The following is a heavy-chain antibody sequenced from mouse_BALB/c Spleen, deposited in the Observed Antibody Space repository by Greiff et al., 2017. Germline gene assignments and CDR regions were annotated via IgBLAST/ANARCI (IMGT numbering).Heavy chain of an antibody. Sequence: EVKLMESGGDLVKPGGSLKLSCAASGFTFSSYGMSWVRQTPDKRLEWVATISSGGSYTYYPDSVKGRFTISRDNAKNTLYLQMSSLKSEDTAMYYCARDGSSYGCAYGGQGTLVTVSA. V-gene: IGHV5-6*01. J-gene: IGHJ3*01. D-gene: IGHD1-1*01. CDR3: ARDGSSYGCAY. CDR2: ISSGGSYT. CDR1: GFTFSSYG.